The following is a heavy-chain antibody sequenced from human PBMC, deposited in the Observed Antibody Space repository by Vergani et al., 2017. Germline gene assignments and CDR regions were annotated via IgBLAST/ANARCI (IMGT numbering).Heavy chain of an antibody. V-gene: IGHV3-30*03. J-gene: IGHJ4*02. CDR1: GFTFSSYG. D-gene: IGHD3-10*01. Sequence: QVQLVESGGGVVQPGRSLRLSCAASGFTFSSYGMHWVRQAPGKGLEWVAVISYDGSNKYYADSVKGRFTISRDNSKNTLYLQMNSLRAEDTAVYYCTTDYYYGSGSYFSGVDYWGQGTLVTVSS. CDR2: ISYDGSNK. CDR3: TTDYYYGSGSYFSGVDY.